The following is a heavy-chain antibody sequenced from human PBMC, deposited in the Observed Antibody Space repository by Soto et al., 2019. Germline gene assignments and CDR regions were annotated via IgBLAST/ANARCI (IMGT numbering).Heavy chain of an antibody. CDR1: GGSISSYY. V-gene: IGHV4-59*01. CDR3: ARLTYYGSGSYTNWFDP. J-gene: IGHJ5*02. Sequence: SETLSLTCTVSGGSISSYYWSWIRQPPGKGLEWIGYIYYSGSTNYNPSLKSRVTISVDTSKNQFSLKLSSVTAADTAVYYCARLTYYGSGSYTNWFDPWGQGTLVTVSS. CDR2: IYYSGST. D-gene: IGHD3-10*01.